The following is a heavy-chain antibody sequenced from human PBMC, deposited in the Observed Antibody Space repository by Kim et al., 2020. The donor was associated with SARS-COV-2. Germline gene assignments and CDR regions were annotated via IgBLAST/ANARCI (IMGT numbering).Heavy chain of an antibody. V-gene: IGHV3-53*01. D-gene: IGHD1-20*01. CDR2: IYSGGST. CDR3: ARYHNWAAFDI. CDR1: GFTVSSNY. Sequence: GGSLRLSCAASGFTVSSNYMSWVRQAPGKGLEWVSVIYSGGSTYYADSVKGRFTISRDNSKNTLYLQMNSLRAEDTAVYYCARYHNWAAFDIWGQGTMVTVSS. J-gene: IGHJ3*02.